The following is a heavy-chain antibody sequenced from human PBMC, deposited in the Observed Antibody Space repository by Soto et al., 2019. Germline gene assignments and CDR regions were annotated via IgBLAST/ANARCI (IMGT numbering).Heavy chain of an antibody. CDR1: GYTFTGYY. Sequence: GESLKISCKASGYTFTGYYMHWVRQAPGQGLEWMGWINPNSGGTNYAQKFQGWVTMTRDTSISTAYMELSRLRSDDTAVYYCARVGQQLYHDAFDIWGQGTMVTVSS. V-gene: IGHV1-2*04. CDR3: ARVGQQLYHDAFDI. J-gene: IGHJ3*02. CDR2: INPNSGGT. D-gene: IGHD6-13*01.